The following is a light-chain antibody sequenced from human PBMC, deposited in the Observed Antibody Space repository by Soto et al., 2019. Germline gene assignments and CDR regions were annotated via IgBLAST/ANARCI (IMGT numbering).Light chain of an antibody. CDR2: DVS. Sequence: QSVLTQPASVSGSPGQSITISCTGTSSDVVGYNYVSWYQHHPGKAPKLIIYDVSDRPLGVSIRFSGSKSDNTASLTISGPQPEDEADYHCSSYTTSNTRQIVFGTGTKVTVL. CDR1: SSDVVGYNY. CDR3: SSYTTSNTRQIV. V-gene: IGLV2-14*03. J-gene: IGLJ1*01.